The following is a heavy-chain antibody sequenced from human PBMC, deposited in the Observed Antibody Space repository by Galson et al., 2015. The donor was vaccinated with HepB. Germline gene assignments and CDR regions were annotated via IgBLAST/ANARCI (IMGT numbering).Heavy chain of an antibody. CDR3: ARVPMRSSSWYFDY. CDR2: IDWDDDK. V-gene: IGHV2-70*01. D-gene: IGHD6-13*01. CDR1: GFSLSTSGMC. Sequence: PALVKPTQTLTLTCTFSGFSLSTSGMCVSWIRQPPGKALEWLALIDWDDDKYYSTSLKTRLTISKDTSKNQVVLTMTNMDPVDTATYYCARVPMRSSSWYFDYWGQGTLVTVSS. J-gene: IGHJ4*02.